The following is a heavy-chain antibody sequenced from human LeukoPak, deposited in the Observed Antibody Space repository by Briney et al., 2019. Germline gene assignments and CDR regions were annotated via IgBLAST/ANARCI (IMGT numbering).Heavy chain of an antibody. J-gene: IGHJ6*02. CDR3: ARKYGSTSNYSYAMDV. Sequence: ASVNVSFKASVYTFSSYGISWVRQAPGQGREGMGGISTYDGNTNYAQQFQDRVTMTTDTSTSTVYMEVRSLRSDDAAVYYCARKYGSTSNYSYAMDVWGQGTTVTVSS. CDR1: VYTFSSYG. V-gene: IGHV1-18*01. D-gene: IGHD3-10*01. CDR2: ISTYDGNT.